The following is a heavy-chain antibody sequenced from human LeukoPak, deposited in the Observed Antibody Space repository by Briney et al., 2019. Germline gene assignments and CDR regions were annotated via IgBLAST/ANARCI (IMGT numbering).Heavy chain of an antibody. CDR3: ARDPLGWFGELLPYYYYYGMDV. V-gene: IGHV4-59*01. CDR1: GGSISSYY. Sequence: SETLSLTCTVSGGSISSYYWSWIRQPPGKGLEWIGYIYYSGSTNYNPSLKSRVTISVDTSKNQFSLKLSSVTAADTAVYYCARDPLGWFGELLPYYYYYGMDVWGQGTTVTVSS. CDR2: IYYSGST. D-gene: IGHD3-10*01. J-gene: IGHJ6*02.